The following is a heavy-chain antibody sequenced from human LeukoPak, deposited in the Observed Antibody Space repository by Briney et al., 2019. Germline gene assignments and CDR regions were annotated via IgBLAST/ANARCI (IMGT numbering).Heavy chain of an antibody. Sequence: PGGSLRLSCAAYGFTFSSYWMHWVRHAPGKGLVWVSRINSDGSSTSYADSVKGRFTISRDNAKNTLYLQMNSLRAEDTAVYYCAREPTTAGRYYYGMDVWGQGTTVTVSS. V-gene: IGHV3-74*01. D-gene: IGHD6-13*01. CDR1: GFTFSSYW. J-gene: IGHJ6*02. CDR3: AREPTTAGRYYYGMDV. CDR2: INSDGSST.